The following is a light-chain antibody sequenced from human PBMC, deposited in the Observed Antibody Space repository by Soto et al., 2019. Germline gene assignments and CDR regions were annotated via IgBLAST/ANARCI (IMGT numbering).Light chain of an antibody. CDR1: SSDVGGYNY. V-gene: IGLV2-14*03. CDR3: TSWTTNNIPYV. Sequence: SALTQPASVSGSPGQSLTISCTGTSSDVGGYNYVSWYQQHPGKALKLLIYEVTNRPSGVSDRFSASKFGSTASLTISGLQADDEADYYCTSWTTNNIPYVFGTGTKVTVL. CDR2: EVT. J-gene: IGLJ1*01.